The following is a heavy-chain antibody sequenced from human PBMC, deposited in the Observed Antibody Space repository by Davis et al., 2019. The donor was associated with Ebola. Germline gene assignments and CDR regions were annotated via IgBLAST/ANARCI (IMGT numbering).Heavy chain of an antibody. CDR2: ISSSSSYI. CDR1: GFTFSSYS. Sequence: GESLKISCAASGFTFSSYSMNWVRQAPGKGLEWVSSISSSSSYIYYADSVKGRFTISRDNAKNSLYLQMNSLRAEDTAVYYCTTVGGSYYGGVDYWGQGTLVTVSS. D-gene: IGHD1-26*01. V-gene: IGHV3-21*01. J-gene: IGHJ4*02. CDR3: TTVGGSYYGGVDY.